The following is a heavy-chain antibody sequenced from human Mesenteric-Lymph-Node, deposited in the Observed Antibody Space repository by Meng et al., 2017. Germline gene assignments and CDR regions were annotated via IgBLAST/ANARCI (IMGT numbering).Heavy chain of an antibody. CDR2: ISGSGGST. J-gene: IGHJ4*02. CDR1: GFISSSYA. CDR3: EKSLRWSERLIDY. Sequence: GASLIISCATSGFISSSYAMSLVRQAPGKGLEWVSAISGSGGSTYYADSVKGRFTISRDNSKNTLYLQMNSLRAEDTAVYYCEKSLRWSERLIDYWGQGTLVTVSS. D-gene: IGHD4-23*01. V-gene: IGHV3-23*01.